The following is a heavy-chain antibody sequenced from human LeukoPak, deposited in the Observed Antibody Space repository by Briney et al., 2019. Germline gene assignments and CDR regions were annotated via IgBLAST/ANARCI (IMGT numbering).Heavy chain of an antibody. D-gene: IGHD5-12*01. CDR3: ARESGYDSGRATY. CDR2: FDPEDGET. V-gene: IGHV1-24*01. J-gene: IGHJ4*02. Sequence: ASVKVSCKVSGYTLTELSMHWVRQAPGKGLEWMGGFDPEDGETIYAQKFQGRVTMTTDTSTSTAYMELRSLRSDDTAVYYCARESGYDSGRATYWGQGTLVTVSS. CDR1: GYTLTELS.